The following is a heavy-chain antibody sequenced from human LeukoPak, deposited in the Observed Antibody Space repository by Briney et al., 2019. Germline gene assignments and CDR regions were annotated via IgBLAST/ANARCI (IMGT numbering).Heavy chain of an antibody. D-gene: IGHD3-10*02. CDR2: ISGSGGST. CDR1: GFTFLRRG. CDR3: AELGITMIGGV. V-gene: IGHV3-23*01. J-gene: IGHJ6*04. Sequence: GGSLRLSCAASGFTFLRRGMSWVRQAPGKGLEWVSSISGSGGSTFYGDSVKGRFTISRDNAKNSLYLQMNSLRAEDTAVYYCAELGITMIGGVWGKGTTVTISS.